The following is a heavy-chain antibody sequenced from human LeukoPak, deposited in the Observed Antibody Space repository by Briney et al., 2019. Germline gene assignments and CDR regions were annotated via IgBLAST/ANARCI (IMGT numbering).Heavy chain of an antibody. CDR1: GFTFSNYA. J-gene: IGHJ3*02. CDR2: ISGSASST. CDR3: ARDDALYAFDI. V-gene: IGHV3-23*01. D-gene: IGHD2/OR15-2a*01. Sequence: GGSLRLSCAASGFTFSNYAMSWVRQAPGKGLEWVSAISGSASSTYHADSVKGRFTISRDNSKNTLYLQMNSLRAEDTAVYYCARDDALYAFDIWGQGTMVTVSS.